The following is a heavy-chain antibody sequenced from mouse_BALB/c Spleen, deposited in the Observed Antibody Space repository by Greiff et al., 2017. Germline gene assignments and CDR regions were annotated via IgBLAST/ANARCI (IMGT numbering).Heavy chain of an antibody. D-gene: IGHD1-1*01. J-gene: IGHJ2*01. CDR1: GYSITSDYA. V-gene: IGHV3-2*02. CDR2: ISYSGST. CDR3: ARFDFYYYGSSLFDY. Sequence: EVQGVESGPGLVKPSQSLSLTCTVTGYSITSDYAWNWIRQFPGNKLEWMGYISYSGSTSYNPSLKSRISITRDTSKNQFFLQLNSVTTEDTATYYCARFDFYYYGSSLFDYWGQGTTLTVSS.